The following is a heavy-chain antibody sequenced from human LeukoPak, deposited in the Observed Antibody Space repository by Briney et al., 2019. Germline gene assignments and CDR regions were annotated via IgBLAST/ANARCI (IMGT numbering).Heavy chain of an antibody. J-gene: IGHJ4*02. D-gene: IGHD3-10*01. V-gene: IGHV1-46*01. CDR2: INPSGGST. Sequence: ASVKVSGKASGYTFTSYYMHWVRQAPGQGLEWMGIINPSGGSTSYAQKFQGRVTMTRDMSTSTVYMELSSLRSEDTAVYYCARDLSYYGSGSYSGTDYWGQGTLVTVSS. CDR3: ARDLSYYGSGSYSGTDY. CDR1: GYTFTSYY.